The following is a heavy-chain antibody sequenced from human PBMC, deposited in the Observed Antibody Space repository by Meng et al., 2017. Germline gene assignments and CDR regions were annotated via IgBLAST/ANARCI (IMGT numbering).Heavy chain of an antibody. Sequence: LQLPESGPGLVKTSETLSLTCTVSGGSISSSSYYWGWIRQPPGKGLEWIGSIYYSGSTYYNPSLKSRVTISVDTSKNQFSLKLSSATAADTAVYYCARDGIAAAGTGRSYFQHWGQGTLVTASS. J-gene: IGHJ1*01. CDR1: GGSISSSSYY. D-gene: IGHD6-13*01. CDR3: ARDGIAAAGTGRSYFQH. V-gene: IGHV4-39*07. CDR2: IYYSGST.